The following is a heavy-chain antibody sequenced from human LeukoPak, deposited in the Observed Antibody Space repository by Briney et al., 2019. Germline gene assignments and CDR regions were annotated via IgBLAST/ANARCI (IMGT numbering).Heavy chain of an antibody. Sequence: SETLSLTCTVSGGSISSYYWGWIRQPPGKGLEWIGSVYYSGSTYYNPSLKSRVTISVDTSKNQFSLKLSSVTAADTAVYYCARRNRYCSSTSCPFDYWGQGTLVTVSS. CDR3: ARRNRYCSSTSCPFDY. CDR2: VYYSGST. J-gene: IGHJ4*02. V-gene: IGHV4-39*01. D-gene: IGHD2-2*01. CDR1: GGSISSYY.